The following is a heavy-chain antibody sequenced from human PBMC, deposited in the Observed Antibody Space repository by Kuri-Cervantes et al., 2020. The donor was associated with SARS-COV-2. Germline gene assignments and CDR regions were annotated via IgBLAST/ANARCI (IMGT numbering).Heavy chain of an antibody. CDR3: ASRIAAAGTGEEEDYYYYGMDV. CDR1: GFTFSNAW. CDR2: IKSKTDGGTT. V-gene: IGHV3-15*01. J-gene: IGHJ6*02. D-gene: IGHD6-13*01. Sequence: GESLKISCAASGFTFSNAWMSWVRQAPGKGLEWVGRIKSKTDGGTTDYAAPVKGRFTISRDNSKNTLYLQMSSLRAEDTAVYYCASRIAAAGTGEEEDYYYYGMDVWGQGTTVTVSS.